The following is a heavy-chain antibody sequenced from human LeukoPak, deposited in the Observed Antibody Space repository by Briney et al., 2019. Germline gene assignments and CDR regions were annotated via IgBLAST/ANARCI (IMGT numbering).Heavy chain of an antibody. J-gene: IGHJ3*01. V-gene: IGHV4-4*07. CDR1: GGSMSDSY. CDR3: ARILDTDV. D-gene: IGHD3-22*01. CDR2: IHAIGST. Sequence: PSETLSLTCSVSGGSMSDSYWYWIRHSAATGMEWIGRIHAIGSTNYNPFLESRVIMSLDMSKRQFSLTLSAVTAADTATYYCARILDTDVWGQGTLVTVSP.